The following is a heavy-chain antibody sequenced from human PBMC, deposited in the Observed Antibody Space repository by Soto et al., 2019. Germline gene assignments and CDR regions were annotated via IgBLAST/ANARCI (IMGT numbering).Heavy chain of an antibody. V-gene: IGHV4-59*01. D-gene: IGHD3-22*01. CDR3: ASNINMIVPGEWGY. J-gene: IGHJ4*02. Sequence: SETLSLTCTVSGGSISSYYWSWIRQPPGKGLEWIGYIYYSGSTNYNPSLKSRVTISVDTSKNQFSLKLSSVTAADTAVYYCASNINMIVPGEWGYWGQGTLVTVSS. CDR2: IYYSGST. CDR1: GGSISSYY.